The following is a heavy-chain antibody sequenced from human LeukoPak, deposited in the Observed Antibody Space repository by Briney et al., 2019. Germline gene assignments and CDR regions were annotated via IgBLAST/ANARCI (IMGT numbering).Heavy chain of an antibody. J-gene: IGHJ6*02. V-gene: IGHV3-30*03. CDR3: ARGPYSSGWYYYYGMDV. Sequence: GGSLRLSCAASGFTFSSYGMHWVRQAPGKGLEWVAVISYDGSNKYYADSVKGRFTISRDNSKNTLYLQMNSLRAEDTAVYYCARGPYSSGWYYYYGMDVWGQGTTVTVSS. CDR1: GFTFSSYG. CDR2: ISYDGSNK. D-gene: IGHD6-19*01.